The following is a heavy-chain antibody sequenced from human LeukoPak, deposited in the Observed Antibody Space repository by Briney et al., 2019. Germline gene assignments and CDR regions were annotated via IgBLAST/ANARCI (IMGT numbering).Heavy chain of an antibody. CDR2: IKQDGSEK. V-gene: IGHV3-7*05. Sequence: GGSLRLSCEASGSTFNNYWMNWVRQAPGKGLEWLANIKQDGSEKYYVDSVKGRFTISRDNAKNSLFLQMNSLRAEDTAVYYCARDSTRYYYGSGVDYWGQGTLVTVSS. CDR1: GSTFNNYW. D-gene: IGHD3-10*01. J-gene: IGHJ4*02. CDR3: ARDSTRYYYGSGVDY.